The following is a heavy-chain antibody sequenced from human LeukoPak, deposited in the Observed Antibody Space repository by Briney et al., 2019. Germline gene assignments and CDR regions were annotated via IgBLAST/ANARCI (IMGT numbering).Heavy chain of an antibody. CDR2: ISGSGGST. J-gene: IGHJ4*02. Sequence: PGGSLRLSCAASGFTFSSYAMSWVRQAPGKGLEWVTAISGSGGSTYYADSVKGRFTISRDNSKNTLYLQMNSLRAEDTAVYYCAKDEDSSGYCFDYWGQGTLVTVSS. CDR1: GFTFSSYA. V-gene: IGHV3-23*01. CDR3: AKDEDSSGYCFDY. D-gene: IGHD3-22*01.